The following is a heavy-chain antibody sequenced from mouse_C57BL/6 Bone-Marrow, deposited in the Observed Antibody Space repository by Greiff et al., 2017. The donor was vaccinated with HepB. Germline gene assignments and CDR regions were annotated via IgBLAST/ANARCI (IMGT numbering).Heavy chain of an antibody. D-gene: IGHD2-3*01. J-gene: IGHJ1*03. CDR1: GYAFSSSW. CDR2: IYPGDGDT. V-gene: IGHV1-82*01. Sequence: LVESGPELVKPGASVKISCKASGYAFSSSWMNWVKQRPGKGLEWIGRIYPGDGDTNYNGKFKGKATLTADKSSSTAYMQLSSLTSEDSAVYFCARWLPHWYFDVWGTGTTVTVSS. CDR3: ARWLPHWYFDV.